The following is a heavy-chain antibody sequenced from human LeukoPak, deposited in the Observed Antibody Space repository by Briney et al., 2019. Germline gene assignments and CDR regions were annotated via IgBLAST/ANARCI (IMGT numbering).Heavy chain of an antibody. CDR1: GDSVSSQSAA. CDR2: TYYRSMWYN. J-gene: IGHJ6*02. V-gene: IGHV6-1*01. Sequence: SQTLSLTCAISGDSVSSQSAAWNWIRQSPSRGLEWLGRTYYRSMWYNDYAVSVKSRITINPDTSKNQFSLQLNSVTPGDTAVYYCARDGPYFYYGLDVWGQGTTVTVSS. CDR3: ARDGPYFYYGLDV.